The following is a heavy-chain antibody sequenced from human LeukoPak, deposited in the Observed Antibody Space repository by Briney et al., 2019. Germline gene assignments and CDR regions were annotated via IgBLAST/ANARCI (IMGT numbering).Heavy chain of an antibody. CDR2: ISYDGSNK. CDR1: GFTFSSYA. D-gene: IGHD1-26*01. Sequence: GGSLRLSCEAYGFTFSSYAMHWVRQAPGKGLEWVAVISYDGSNKYYADSVKGRFTISRDNSKNTLYLQMNSLRAADTAVYYCARDRVGAPDYFDYWGQGTLVTASS. CDR3: ARDRVGAPDYFDY. J-gene: IGHJ4*02. V-gene: IGHV3-30-3*01.